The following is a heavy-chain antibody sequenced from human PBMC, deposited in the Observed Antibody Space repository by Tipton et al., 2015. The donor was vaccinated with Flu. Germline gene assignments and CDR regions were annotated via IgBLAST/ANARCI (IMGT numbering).Heavy chain of an antibody. CDR1: GASLSTYY. Sequence: TLSLTCTVSGASLSTYYWSWIRQPPGKALEWLGYISYTENTNYNASLKSRVTISVDKSKNQLSLKLSSVTAADTAVYYCARDEGRSGGFDLWGQGTMVTVSS. V-gene: IGHV4-59*01. D-gene: IGHD2-15*01. CDR3: ARDEGRSGGFDL. CDR2: ISYTENT. J-gene: IGHJ3*01.